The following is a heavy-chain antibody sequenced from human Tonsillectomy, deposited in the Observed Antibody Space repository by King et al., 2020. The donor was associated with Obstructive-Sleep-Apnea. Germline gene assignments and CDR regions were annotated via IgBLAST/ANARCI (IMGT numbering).Heavy chain of an antibody. CDR3: ARARTLWVGAYNWFDP. J-gene: IGHJ5*02. V-gene: IGHV4-4*02. CDR2: IYHTGST. D-gene: IGHD3-10*01. CDR1: GGSINTSNW. Sequence: QLQESGPGLVRPSGTLSLTCAVSGGSINTSNWWAWVRQPPGKGLEWIGEIYHTGSTNYNPSLKSRVTISVDKSKNQFSLRLTSVTAEDTAIYYCARARTLWVGAYNWFDPWGQGTLVTVSS.